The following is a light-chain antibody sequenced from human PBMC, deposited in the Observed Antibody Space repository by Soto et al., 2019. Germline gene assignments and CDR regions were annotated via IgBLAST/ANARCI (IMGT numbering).Light chain of an antibody. CDR2: DAS. V-gene: IGKV3-11*01. J-gene: IGKJ1*01. CDR3: QQRSNWTPT. CDR1: QSVSSY. Sequence: DTGACRASQSVSSYLAWYQQKPGQAPRLLIYDASNRATGIPARFSGSGSGTDFTLTTTSLEHEASALYYCQQRSNWTPTFGQG.